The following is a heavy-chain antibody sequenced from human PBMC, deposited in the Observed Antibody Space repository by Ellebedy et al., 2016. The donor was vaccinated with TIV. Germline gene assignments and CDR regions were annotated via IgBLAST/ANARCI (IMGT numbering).Heavy chain of an antibody. CDR2: IYYSGST. D-gene: IGHD2-15*01. CDR1: GGSISSYY. V-gene: IGHV4-59*01. J-gene: IGHJ4*02. Sequence: SETLSLXXTVSGGSISSYYWSWIRQPPGKGLEWIGYIYYSGSTNYNPSLKSRVTISVDTSKDQFSLKLSSVTAADTAVYYCARGSCSGGSCSIDYWGQGTLVTVSS. CDR3: ARGSCSGGSCSIDY.